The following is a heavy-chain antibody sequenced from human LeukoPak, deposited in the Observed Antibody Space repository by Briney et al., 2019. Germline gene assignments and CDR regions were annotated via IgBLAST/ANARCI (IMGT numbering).Heavy chain of an antibody. Sequence: SQTLSLTCAISGDSVSSNSATWNWIRQSPSRGLEWLGRTFYRSNWYNEYAPSVKGRIAFNPDTSQNQFSLQLNSVTPEDTAVYYCARGVSRYFDYWGQGTLVAVSS. CDR1: GDSVSSNSAT. CDR2: TFYRSNWYN. V-gene: IGHV6-1*01. CDR3: ARGVSRYFDY. J-gene: IGHJ4*02. D-gene: IGHD5/OR15-5a*01.